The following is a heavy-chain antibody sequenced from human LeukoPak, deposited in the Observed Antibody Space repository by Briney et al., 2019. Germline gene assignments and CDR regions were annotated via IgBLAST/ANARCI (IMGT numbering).Heavy chain of an antibody. V-gene: IGHV1-8*01. CDR3: ARGQFLWELNYYDSSGCLDY. CDR1: GYTFTSYD. D-gene: IGHD3-22*01. Sequence: ASVKVSCKASGYTFTSYDINWVRQATGQGLEWMGWMNPNSGNTGYAQKFQGRVTMTKNTSISTAYMELSSLRSEDTAVYYCARGQFLWELNYYDSSGCLDYWSQGTLVTVSS. J-gene: IGHJ4*02. CDR2: MNPNSGNT.